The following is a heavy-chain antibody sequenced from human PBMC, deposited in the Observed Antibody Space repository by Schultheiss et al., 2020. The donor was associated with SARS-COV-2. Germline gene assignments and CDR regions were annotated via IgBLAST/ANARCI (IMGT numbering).Heavy chain of an antibody. CDR1: GFSLSTSGVG. D-gene: IGHD3-9*01. V-gene: IGHV2-70*11. CDR2: IDWDDDK. Sequence: SGPTLVKPTQTLTLTCTFSGFSLSTSGVGVGWIRQPPGKALEWLARIDWDDDKYYSTSLKTRLTISKDTSKNQVVLTMTNMDPVDTATYYCARIRFDYDILTGYYSYYYYGMDVWGQGTTVTVSS. CDR3: ARIRFDYDILTGYYSYYYYGMDV. J-gene: IGHJ6*02.